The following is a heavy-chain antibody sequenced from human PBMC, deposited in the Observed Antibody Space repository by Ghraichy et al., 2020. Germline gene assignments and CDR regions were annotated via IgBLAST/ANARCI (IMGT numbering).Heavy chain of an antibody. Sequence: GSLRLSCVGSGFKFDDHGMSWVRQVPGKGLEWVSGINWLGGRTGYTDSVKGRFTISRDNAKASLYLQMNELRDEDTALYYCARAGDWNYNYYDNWGQGILVTVSS. V-gene: IGHV3-20*04. D-gene: IGHD1-7*01. CDR1: GFKFDDHG. J-gene: IGHJ4*02. CDR2: INWLGGRT. CDR3: ARAGDWNYNYYDN.